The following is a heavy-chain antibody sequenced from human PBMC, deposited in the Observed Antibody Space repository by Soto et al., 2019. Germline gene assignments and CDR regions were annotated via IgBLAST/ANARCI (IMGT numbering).Heavy chain of an antibody. CDR1: GFTFSSYA. J-gene: IGHJ4*02. V-gene: IGHV3-23*01. D-gene: IGHD2-2*01. CDR3: ARDLDPYCSSTSCSGN. Sequence: GGSLRLSCAASGFTFSSYAMSWVRQAPGKGLEWVSAISGSGGSTYYADSVKGRFTISRDNSKNTLYLQMNSLRAEDTAVYYCARDLDPYCSSTSCSGNWGQGTLVTVSS. CDR2: ISGSGGST.